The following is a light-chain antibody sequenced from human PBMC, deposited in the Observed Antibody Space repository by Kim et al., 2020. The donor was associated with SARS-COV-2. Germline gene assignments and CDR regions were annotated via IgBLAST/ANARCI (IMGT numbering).Light chain of an antibody. V-gene: IGKV1-33*01. CDR3: LQYDNFPRT. Sequence: ASFRDRVTVSCQASQDISNHLKLYQQNPEKAPKLLFYDGSILEAGVPSRFSGSGSGTDFTFSNRSLQPEDIATYYCLQYDNFPRTFGGGTKVDIK. CDR2: DGS. J-gene: IGKJ4*01. CDR1: QDISNH.